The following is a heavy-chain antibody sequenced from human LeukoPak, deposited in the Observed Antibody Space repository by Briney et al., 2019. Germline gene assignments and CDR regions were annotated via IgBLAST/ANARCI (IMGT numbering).Heavy chain of an antibody. CDR2: ISYDGSNK. J-gene: IGHJ4*02. D-gene: IGHD2-2*01. V-gene: IGHV3-30-3*01. Sequence: GGSLRLSCAASGFTFSSYAMHWVRQAPGKGLEWVAVISYDGSNKYYADSVKGRFTISRDNSKNTLYLQMNSLRAEDTAVYYWARGDCSSTSCYCDYWGQGPLVTVSS. CDR3: ARGDCSSTSCYCDY. CDR1: GFTFSSYA.